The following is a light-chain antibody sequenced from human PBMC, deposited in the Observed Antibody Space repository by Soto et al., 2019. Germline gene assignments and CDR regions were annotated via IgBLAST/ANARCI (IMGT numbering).Light chain of an antibody. CDR3: QHFYNLPLT. V-gene: IGKV1-33*01. J-gene: IGKJ4*01. Sequence: DIQLAQSPSSLSASVGDRVTITCQASHDISNYLNWYQQKPGKAPQLLIHDASNLETGVPSRFSGSGSGTDFTLTISGLQPEDIATYYCQHFYNLPLTFGGGTKVEIK. CDR2: DAS. CDR1: HDISNY.